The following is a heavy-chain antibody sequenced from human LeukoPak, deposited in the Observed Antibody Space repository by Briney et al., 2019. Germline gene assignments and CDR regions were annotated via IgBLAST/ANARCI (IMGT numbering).Heavy chain of an antibody. D-gene: IGHD6-13*01. J-gene: IGHJ4*02. CDR2: INPNSGVT. CDR3: ARDQDSSSWYDGDY. Sequence: ASVKVSCKASGYTFSGFYIHWVRQAPGQGLEWMGWINPNSGVTNYAQKFQGRVTMTRDTSISTAYMELSRLRSDDTAVYYCARDQDSSSWYDGDYWGQGTLVTVSS. CDR1: GYTFSGFY. V-gene: IGHV1-2*02.